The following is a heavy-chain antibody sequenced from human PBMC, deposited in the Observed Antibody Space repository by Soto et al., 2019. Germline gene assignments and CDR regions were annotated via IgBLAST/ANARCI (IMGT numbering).Heavy chain of an antibody. J-gene: IGHJ5*02. CDR3: GRVPVDTYMIYWSDP. D-gene: IGHD3-16*01. CDR2: IYFTGST. CDR1: GDSVSSGNYY. Sequence: SETLSLTCTVSGDSVSSGNYYWTWIRQPPGKGLEWSGSIYFTGSTNYNPSLKSRLTTSIDTSRNLFSLRLDSVTAADTAVYYCGRVPVDTYMIYWSDPWGQGTPVTVSS. V-gene: IGHV4-61*01.